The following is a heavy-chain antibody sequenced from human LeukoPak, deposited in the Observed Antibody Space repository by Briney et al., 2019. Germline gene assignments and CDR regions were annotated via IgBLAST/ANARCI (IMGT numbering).Heavy chain of an antibody. V-gene: IGHV5-51*01. CDR1: GYRFTSYW. CDR2: IYPGDSDT. J-gene: IGHJ5*02. D-gene: IGHD1-26*01. CDR3: VRRAAEWELLDH. Sequence: GESLEISCKVSGYRFTSYWIGWVRQMPGKGLEWMGIIYPGDSDTRYSPSFQGQVTISADKSISTAYLQWSSLKASDTAMYYCVRRAAEWELLDHWGQGTLVTVSS.